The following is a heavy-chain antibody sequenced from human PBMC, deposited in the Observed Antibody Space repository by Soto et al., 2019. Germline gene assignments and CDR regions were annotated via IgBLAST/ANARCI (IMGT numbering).Heavy chain of an antibody. V-gene: IGHV3-48*04. Sequence: GGSLRLSCAASGFTFSSYSMNWVRQAPGKGLEWVSYISSSSSTIYYADSVKGRFTISRDNAKNSLYLQMNSLRAEDTAVYYCARDGDNWSPCAFYIWGQGTMVTVSS. CDR3: ARDGDNWSPCAFYI. D-gene: IGHD1-20*01. J-gene: IGHJ3*02. CDR2: ISSSSSTI. CDR1: GFTFSSYS.